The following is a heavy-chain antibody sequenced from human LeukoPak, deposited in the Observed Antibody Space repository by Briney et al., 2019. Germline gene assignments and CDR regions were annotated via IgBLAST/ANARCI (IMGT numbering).Heavy chain of an antibody. D-gene: IGHD2-15*01. CDR1: GYSISSGYY. J-gene: IGHJ3*02. CDR2: IYYSGST. V-gene: IGHV4-61*01. CDR3: ARNEGYCSGGSCYSDAFDI. Sequence: SETLSLTCTVSGYSISSGYYWSWIRQPPGKGLEWIGYIYYSGSTNYNPSLKSRVTISVDTSKNQFSLKLSSVTAADTAVYYCARNEGYCSGGSCYSDAFDIWGQGTMVTVSS.